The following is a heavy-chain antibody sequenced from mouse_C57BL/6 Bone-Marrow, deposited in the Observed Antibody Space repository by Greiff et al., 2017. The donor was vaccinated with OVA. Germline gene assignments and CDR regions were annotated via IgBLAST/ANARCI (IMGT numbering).Heavy chain of an antibody. CDR1: GYTFTSYW. CDR2: IYPGSGST. J-gene: IGHJ2*01. CDR3: AREKKYFYYFDY. V-gene: IGHV1-55*01. Sequence: QVQLQQPGAELVKPGASVKMSCKASGYTFTSYWITWVKQRPGQGLEWIGDIYPGSGSTNYNEKFKSKATLTVDTSSSTAYMQLSSLTSEDSAVDYCAREKKYFYYFDYWGQGTTLTVSS. D-gene: IGHD5-1-1*01.